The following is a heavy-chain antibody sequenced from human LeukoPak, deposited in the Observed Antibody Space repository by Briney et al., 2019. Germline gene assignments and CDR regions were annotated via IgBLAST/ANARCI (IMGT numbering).Heavy chain of an antibody. CDR3: AKDLGDYRDFMFYFEL. CDR2: ISGSGGST. CDR1: GFTFSSYA. V-gene: IGHV3-23*01. J-gene: IGHJ4*02. D-gene: IGHD4-17*01. Sequence: GASLRLSCAASGFTFSSYAMSWVRQAPGKGLEWVSAISGSGGSTYYADSVKGRFTISRDNSKNTLYLQMNSLRAEDTAVYYCAKDLGDYRDFMFYFELWGQGTLVSV.